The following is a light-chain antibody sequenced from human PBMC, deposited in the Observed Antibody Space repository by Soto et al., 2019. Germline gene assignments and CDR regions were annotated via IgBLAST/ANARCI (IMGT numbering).Light chain of an antibody. J-gene: IGKJ2*01. CDR3: LQQNNYPRT. CDR2: VAS. Sequence: DIQMTQSPSSLSASVGDRVTITCRASQGIRNDLSWYQQKPGEAPKRLVYVASSLDGVVPARFSGSGSGTEFTLTISSLQPEDFATYYCLQQNNYPRTFGQGTKVEIK. CDR1: QGIRND. V-gene: IGKV1-17*01.